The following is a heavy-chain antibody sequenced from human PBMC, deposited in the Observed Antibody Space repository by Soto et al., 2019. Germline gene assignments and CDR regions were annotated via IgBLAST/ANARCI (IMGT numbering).Heavy chain of an antibody. D-gene: IGHD5-18*01. J-gene: IGHJ5*02. Sequence: SETLSLTCTVSGGSISSGGYYWSWIRQHPGKGLEWIGYIYYSGSTYYNPSLKSRVTISVDTSKNQFSLKLSSVTAADTAVYYCARSSDVDTALFAPWGQGTLVTVSS. CDR3: ARSSDVDTALFAP. CDR2: IYYSGST. CDR1: GGSISSGGYY. V-gene: IGHV4-31*03.